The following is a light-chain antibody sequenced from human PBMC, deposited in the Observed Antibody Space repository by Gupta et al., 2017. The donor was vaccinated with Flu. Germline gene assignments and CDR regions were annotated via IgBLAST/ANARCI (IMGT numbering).Light chain of an antibody. Sequence: SLAISCTGTSSDIGGYNFASWYQQHPGEAPKPIIYGVTKRPSGVPDRFFGSKSGNTASLTVSGLQAEDEADYYCSSYGGRNNLLFGGGTRLTVL. CDR1: SSDIGGYNF. CDR3: SSYGGRNNLL. CDR2: GVT. V-gene: IGLV2-8*03. J-gene: IGLJ2*01.